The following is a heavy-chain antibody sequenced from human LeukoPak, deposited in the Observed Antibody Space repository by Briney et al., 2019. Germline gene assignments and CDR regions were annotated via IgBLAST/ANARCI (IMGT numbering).Heavy chain of an antibody. Sequence: SQTLSLTCALSGDIVSNNGAIWLWISQSPSRGLHWLERKYYRSKLSNDYAVPVKSRITLNVDTSKNPFSLHLNSVTPEDTAVYYCARSSNLHYFDYWGQGTQVTVSS. V-gene: IGHV6-1*01. CDR1: GDIVSNNGAI. CDR2: KYYRSKLSN. CDR3: ARSSNLHYFDY. J-gene: IGHJ4*02.